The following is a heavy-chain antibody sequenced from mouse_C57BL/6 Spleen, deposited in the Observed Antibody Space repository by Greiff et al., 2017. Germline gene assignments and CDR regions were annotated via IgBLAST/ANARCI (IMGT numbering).Heavy chain of an antibody. CDR2: ISGGGGNT. CDR1: GFTFSSYT. Sequence: EVMLVESGGGLVKPGGSLKLSCAASGFTFSSYTMSWVRQTPEKRLEWVATISGGGGNTYSPDSVKGRFTISRDNAKNTLYLQMSSLGFGEPALCYVERGREPLVPFASWGQGTTLTVSS. J-gene: IGHJ2*01. CDR3: ERGREPLVPFAS. V-gene: IGHV5-9*01.